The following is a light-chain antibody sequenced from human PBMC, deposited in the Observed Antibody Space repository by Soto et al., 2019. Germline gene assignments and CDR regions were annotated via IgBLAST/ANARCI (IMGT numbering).Light chain of an antibody. CDR2: DVS. CDR1: QSINNL. V-gene: IGKV1-5*01. Sequence: DVQMTQSPSTLSASVGDRVTITCRASQSINNLLAWYQQKPGKDPKFLIYDVSTLESGVPSRFSGSGSGTEFTLTISSLQPEDFATYYCQQYDSYPLTFGGGTRVEIK. J-gene: IGKJ4*01. CDR3: QQYDSYPLT.